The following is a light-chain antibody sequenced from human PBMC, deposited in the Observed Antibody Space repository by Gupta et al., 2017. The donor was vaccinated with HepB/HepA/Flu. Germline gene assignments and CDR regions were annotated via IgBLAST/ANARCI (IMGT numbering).Light chain of an antibody. CDR3: QQYNSGPPRT. V-gene: IGKV3-15*01. CDR2: GAS. J-gene: IGKJ1*01. Sequence: EIVMTQSPATLSVSPGERATLSCRASQSVTSNLAWYQQKPGQAPRLLIYGASTRATGIPARFSGSGSGTEFTLTISSLQSEDFAVYYCQQYNSGPPRTFGQGTKVEIK. CDR1: QSVTSN.